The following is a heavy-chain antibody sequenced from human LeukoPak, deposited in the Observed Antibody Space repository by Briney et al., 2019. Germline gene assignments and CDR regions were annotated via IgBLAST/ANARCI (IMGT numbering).Heavy chain of an antibody. Sequence: TSETLSLTCAVYGGSFSGYYWSWIRQPPGKGLEWIGEINHSGSTNYNPSLKSRVTISVDTSKNQFSLKLSSVTAADTAVYYCARRRTYYYGSGSCYKALWLDYWGQGTLVTVSS. V-gene: IGHV4-34*01. CDR2: INHSGST. CDR1: GGSFSGYY. D-gene: IGHD3-10*01. J-gene: IGHJ4*02. CDR3: ARRRTYYYGSGSCYKALWLDY.